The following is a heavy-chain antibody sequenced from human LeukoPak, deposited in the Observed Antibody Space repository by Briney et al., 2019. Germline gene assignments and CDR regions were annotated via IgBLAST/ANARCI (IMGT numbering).Heavy chain of an antibody. V-gene: IGHV6-1*01. CDR1: GDSVSSNSAT. CDR3: ARGYEGYMDV. J-gene: IGHJ6*03. Sequence: SQTLSLTCAISGDSVSSNSATWSWIRQSPWTGLEWVGRTYYGSKWYNGYAVSVKSRITINPDTSKNQSSLQLNSVTPEDTAVYYCARGYEGYMDVWGKGTTVTVSS. D-gene: IGHD2-2*01. CDR2: TYYGSKWYN.